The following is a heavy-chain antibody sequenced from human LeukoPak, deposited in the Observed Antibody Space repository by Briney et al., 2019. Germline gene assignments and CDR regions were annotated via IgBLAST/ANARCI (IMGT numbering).Heavy chain of an antibody. V-gene: IGHV3-21*01. D-gene: IGHD1-26*01. CDR2: ISNDSRYI. J-gene: IGHJ5*02. CDR1: GFTLSRYI. CDR3: ASLSGVWDKKWFDP. Sequence: TGGSLRLSCIASGFTLSRYIMNWVRQAPGKGLEWVASISNDSRYIYYSDSVKGRFTISRDKAENTVYLQTNSLRVEDTAMYYCASLSGVWDKKWFDPWGQGTLVTVSS.